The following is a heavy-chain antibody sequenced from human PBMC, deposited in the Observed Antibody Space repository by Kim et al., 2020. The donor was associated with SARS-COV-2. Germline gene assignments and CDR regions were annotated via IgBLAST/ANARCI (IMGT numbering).Heavy chain of an antibody. Sequence: GGSLRLSCAASGFTVRSNYMTWVRQAPGTGLEWVSVIYSGGVTYYVDSVRGRFTISRDNSKNSLYLQMNSLRAEDTAVYYCARVRCDYDILTGYYSYWYFDLWGRGTLVTVSS. V-gene: IGHV3-53*01. CDR1: GFTVRSNY. CDR2: IYSGGVT. CDR3: ARVRCDYDILTGYYSYWYFDL. D-gene: IGHD3-9*01. J-gene: IGHJ2*01.